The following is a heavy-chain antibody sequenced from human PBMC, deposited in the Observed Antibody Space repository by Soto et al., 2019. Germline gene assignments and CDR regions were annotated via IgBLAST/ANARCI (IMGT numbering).Heavy chain of an antibody. CDR1: GGTFSSYA. D-gene: IGHD3-16*02. J-gene: IGHJ4*02. V-gene: IGHV1-69*13. Sequence: ASVKVSCKASGGTFSSYAISWVRQAPGQGLEWMGGIIPIFGTANYAQKFQGRVTITADESTSTAYMELSSLRSEDTAVYYCASTSWRLGELSVPGYWGQGTLVTVSS. CDR3: ASTSWRLGELSVPGY. CDR2: IIPIFGTA.